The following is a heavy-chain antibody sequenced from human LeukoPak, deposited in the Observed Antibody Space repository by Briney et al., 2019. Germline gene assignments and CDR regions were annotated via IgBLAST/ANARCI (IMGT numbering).Heavy chain of an antibody. J-gene: IGHJ4*02. V-gene: IGHV3-21*04. Sequence: PGGSLRLSCTASGFTFSSYSMNWVRQAPGKGLEWVSSISSSGNYIYYADSVKGRFTISRDNAKNSLYLQMNSLRAEDTALYYCAKDTFVYSYGPGYFDYWGQGTLVTVSS. D-gene: IGHD5-18*01. CDR3: AKDTFVYSYGPGYFDY. CDR2: ISSSGNYI. CDR1: GFTFSSYS.